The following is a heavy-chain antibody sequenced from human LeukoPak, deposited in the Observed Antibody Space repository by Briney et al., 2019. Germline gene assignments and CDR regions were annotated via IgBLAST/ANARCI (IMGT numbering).Heavy chain of an antibody. Sequence: GGSLRLSCAASGFTVSSNYMSWVRQAPGKGLEWVAVMYSGGRTYYADSVKGRFTISMHNSKNTLYLQMNSLKAEDTAVYYCARVVLYVFDPWGQGTLVGVSS. CDR2: MYSGGRT. CDR3: ARVVLYVFDP. V-gene: IGHV3-53*04. J-gene: IGHJ5*02. CDR1: GFTVSSNY. D-gene: IGHD2-8*01.